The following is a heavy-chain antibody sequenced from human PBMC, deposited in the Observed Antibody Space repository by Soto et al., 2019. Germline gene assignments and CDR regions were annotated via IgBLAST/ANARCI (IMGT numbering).Heavy chain of an antibody. CDR2: ISYDGSNK. Sequence: GGSLRLSCAASGFTFSSYAMHWVRQAPGKGLEWVAVISYDGSNKYYADSVKGRFTISRDNSKNTLYLQMNSLRAEDTAVYYCGRDNGGVVVTAISGSFDYWGQGTLVTVSS. CDR1: GFTFSSYA. V-gene: IGHV3-30-3*01. D-gene: IGHD2-21*02. J-gene: IGHJ4*02. CDR3: GRDNGGVVVTAISGSFDY.